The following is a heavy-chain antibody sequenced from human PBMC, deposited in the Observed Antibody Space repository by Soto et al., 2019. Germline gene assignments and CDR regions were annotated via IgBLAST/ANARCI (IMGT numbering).Heavy chain of an antibody. CDR3: ARGPRITMVRGALPHPYYFDY. J-gene: IGHJ4*02. D-gene: IGHD3-10*01. CDR2: INPNSGGT. V-gene: IGHV1-2*04. Sequence: ASVKVSCKASGYTFTGYYMHCVRHSPGQGLEWMGWINPNSGGTNYAQKFQGWVTMTRDTSISTAYMELSRLRSDDTAVYYCARGPRITMVRGALPHPYYFDYWGQGTLVTVSS. CDR1: GYTFTGYY.